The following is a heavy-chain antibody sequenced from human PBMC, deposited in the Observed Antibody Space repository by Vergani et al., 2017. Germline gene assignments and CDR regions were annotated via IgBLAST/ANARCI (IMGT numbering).Heavy chain of an antibody. Sequence: EVQLVESGGGLVQPGRSLRLSCAASGFTFDDYAMHWVRQAPGKGLEWVSGISWNSGSIGYADSVKGRFTISRDNAKTSLYLQMNSLRAEDTALYYCAKDSQGRTYWGQGTLVTVSS. CDR2: ISWNSGSI. CDR3: AKDSQGRTY. V-gene: IGHV3-9*01. CDR1: GFTFDDYA. J-gene: IGHJ4*02.